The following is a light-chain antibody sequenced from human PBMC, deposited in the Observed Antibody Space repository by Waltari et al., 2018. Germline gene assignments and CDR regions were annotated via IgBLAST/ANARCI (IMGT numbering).Light chain of an antibody. Sequence: YQQQPGLVPVMVIYKDTERPSELPERFSGSRSGTTVTLTISGVQAEDEADYYWQSADSSDSYVVFGGGTKLSVL. CDR3: QSADSSDSYVV. V-gene: IGLV3-25*03. CDR2: KDT. J-gene: IGLJ2*01.